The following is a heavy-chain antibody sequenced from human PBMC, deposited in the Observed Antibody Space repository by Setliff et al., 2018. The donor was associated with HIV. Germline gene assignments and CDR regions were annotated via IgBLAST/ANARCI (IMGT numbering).Heavy chain of an antibody. Sequence: SETLSLTCAVYGGSFSGFYWNWIRQPPGKGLEWIGQINHSGNTNYNPSLKSRVTISVDRSKNQFSLKLSSVTAADTAVYYCARGLYDSSGYYRVFDYWGQGTLVTVSS. D-gene: IGHD3-22*01. J-gene: IGHJ4*02. CDR2: INHSGNT. V-gene: IGHV4-34*01. CDR3: ARGLYDSSGYYRVFDY. CDR1: GGSFSGFY.